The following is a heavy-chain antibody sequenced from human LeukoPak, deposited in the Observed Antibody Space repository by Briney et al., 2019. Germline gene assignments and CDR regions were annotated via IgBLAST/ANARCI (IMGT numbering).Heavy chain of an antibody. CDR1: GFTFSSKW. D-gene: IGHD3-10*01. CDR3: ARDGSGEWPIGY. V-gene: IGHV3-7*01. Sequence: PGGSLRLSCAASGFTFSSKWMSWVRQAPGKGLEWVANIKHDGSEKYCVDSVKGRFTISRDNAKNSLYLQMNSLRVEDTAVYYCARDGSGEWPIGYWGQGTLVTVSS. CDR2: IKHDGSEK. J-gene: IGHJ4*02.